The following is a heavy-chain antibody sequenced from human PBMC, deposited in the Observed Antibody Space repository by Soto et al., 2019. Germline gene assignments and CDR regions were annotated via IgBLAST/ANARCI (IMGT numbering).Heavy chain of an antibody. V-gene: IGHV3-9*01. D-gene: IGHD2-15*01. CDR2: IIWNSGSI. J-gene: IGHJ4*02. Sequence: EVQLVESGGGLVQPGRSLRLSCAASGFSFDDYAMHWVRQAPGKGLEWVSTIIWNSGSIGYADSVKGRFTVSRDNAKNSLYLQMNSLRPEDTAFYYCAKADCSGGSCPPDDQWGQGTLVTVTS. CDR3: AKADCSGGSCPPDDQ. CDR1: GFSFDDYA.